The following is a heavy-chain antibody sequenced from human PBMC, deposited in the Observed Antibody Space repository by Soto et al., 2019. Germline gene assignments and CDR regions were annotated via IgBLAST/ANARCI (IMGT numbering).Heavy chain of an antibody. V-gene: IGHV4-39*07. CDR1: GGSISSSSYY. D-gene: IGHD6-6*01. CDR3: ARCLRIAARPDYYYYYTDV. Sequence: PSETLSLTCTVSGGSISSSSYYWGWIRRPPGKGLEWIGSIYYSGSTYYNPSLKSRVTISVDTSKNQFSLKLSSVTAADTAVYYCARCLRIAARPDYYYYYTDVWGKGTTVTVSS. J-gene: IGHJ6*03. CDR2: IYYSGST.